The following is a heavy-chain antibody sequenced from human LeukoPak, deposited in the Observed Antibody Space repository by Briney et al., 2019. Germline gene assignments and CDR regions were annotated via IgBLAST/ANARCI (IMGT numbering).Heavy chain of an antibody. CDR3: ARLVAVAGTAQYDAFDI. D-gene: IGHD6-19*01. CDR2: TYYSGST. V-gene: IGHV4-59*08. J-gene: IGHJ3*02. CDR1: GGSISSYS. Sequence: KTSETLSFNGSVSGGSISSYSWRWLRQPQGLERVWCGYTYYSGSTNYNTSLNSGVTISVDTSKNQCSLKLSSVTAADTAAYYCARLVAVAGTAQYDAFDIWGQGTMVTVSS.